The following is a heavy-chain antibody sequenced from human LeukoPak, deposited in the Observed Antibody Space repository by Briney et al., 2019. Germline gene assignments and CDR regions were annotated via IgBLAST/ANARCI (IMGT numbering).Heavy chain of an antibody. D-gene: IGHD2-15*01. V-gene: IGHV3-21*01. J-gene: IGHJ4*02. CDR3: ARALNVGTCTH. Sequence: KPGGSLRLSCAASGFTFSSAGMTWVRQAPGKGLEWVSSITSSSTYIYYADSVKGRFTISRDNAKNSLYLQMNSLRGEDTAVYYCARALNVGTCTHWGQGTLVTVSS. CDR2: ITSSSTYI. CDR1: GFTFSSAG.